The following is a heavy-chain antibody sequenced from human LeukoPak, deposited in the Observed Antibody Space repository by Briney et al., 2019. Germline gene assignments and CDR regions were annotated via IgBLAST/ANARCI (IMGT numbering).Heavy chain of an antibody. CDR2: IYSGGST. Sequence: GGSLRLSCAASGFTVSSNYMSWVRQAPGKGLEWVSVIYSGGSTYYADSVKGRFTISRDNSKNTLYLQMNSLRAGDTAVYYCARELSYYDSSGYLTDGGAFDIWGRGTMVTVSS. J-gene: IGHJ3*02. V-gene: IGHV3-53*01. D-gene: IGHD3-22*01. CDR3: ARELSYYDSSGYLTDGGAFDI. CDR1: GFTVSSNY.